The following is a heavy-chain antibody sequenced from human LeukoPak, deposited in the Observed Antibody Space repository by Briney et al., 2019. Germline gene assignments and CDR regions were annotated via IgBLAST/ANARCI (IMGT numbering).Heavy chain of an antibody. CDR3: ARRVEYSSGWYYFDY. CDR2: IYYSGST. CDR1: GGSISSYY. V-gene: IGHV4-59*08. Sequence: PSETLSLTCTVSGGSISSYYWSWIRQPPGKGLEWIGHIYYSGSTNYNPSLKSRVTISVDTTKNQFSLKLSSVTAADTAVYYCARRVEYSSGWYYFDYWGQGTLVTVSS. J-gene: IGHJ4*02. D-gene: IGHD6-19*01.